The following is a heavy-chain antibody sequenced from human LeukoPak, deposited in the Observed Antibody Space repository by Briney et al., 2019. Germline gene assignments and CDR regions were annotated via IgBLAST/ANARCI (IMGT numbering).Heavy chain of an antibody. J-gene: IGHJ4*02. CDR2: IYSGGST. D-gene: IGHD5-18*01. V-gene: IGHV3-53*01. CDR3: AKDGGYSYGYVGG. CDR1: GFTVSSNY. Sequence: GGSLRLSCAASGFTVSSNYMSWVRQAPGKGLEWVSVIYSGGSTYYADSVKGRFTISRDNSKNTLYLQMNSLRAEDTAVYYCAKDGGYSYGYVGGWGQGTLVTVSS.